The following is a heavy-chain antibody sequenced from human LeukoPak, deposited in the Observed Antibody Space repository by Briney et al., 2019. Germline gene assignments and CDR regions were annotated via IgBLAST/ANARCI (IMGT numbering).Heavy chain of an antibody. V-gene: IGHV3-33*01. J-gene: IGHJ3*02. CDR1: GFTFSSYG. CDR3: ARDLFGGDAFDI. CDR2: IWYDGSNK. D-gene: IGHD3-10*02. Sequence: GGSLRLSCAASGFTFSSYGIHWVRQAPGKGLEWVAVIWYDGSNKYYADSVKGRVTISRDNSKNTLYLQMNSLRAEDTAVYYCARDLFGGDAFDIWGQGTMVTVSS.